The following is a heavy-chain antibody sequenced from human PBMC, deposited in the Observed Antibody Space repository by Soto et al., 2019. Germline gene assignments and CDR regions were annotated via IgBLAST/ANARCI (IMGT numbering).Heavy chain of an antibody. CDR2: IWYDGSKK. D-gene: IGHD1-20*01. J-gene: IGHJ4*02. V-gene: IGHV3-33*01. CDR1: GFTFSSFG. Sequence: QVQLVESGGGVVQPGRSLRLSCAASGFTFSSFGLHWVRQAPGKGLEWVAVIWYDGSKKYHADSVKGRFTISRDNSKNTLYLQMNSLRVEDTAVYYCATGTTYKIDCWGQGTLVTVSS. CDR3: ATGTTYKIDC.